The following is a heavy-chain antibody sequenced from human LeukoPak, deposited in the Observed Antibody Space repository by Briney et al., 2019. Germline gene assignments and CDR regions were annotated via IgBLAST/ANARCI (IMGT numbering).Heavy chain of an antibody. CDR3: SDSLVPAARHMDV. V-gene: IGHV3-33*01. J-gene: IGHJ6*03. Sequence: GGSLRLSCAASGFTFSSYGMHWVRQAPGKGLEWVAVIWYDGSNKYYADSVKGRFTISRDNSKNTLYLQMNSLRAEDTAVYYCSDSLVPAARHMDVWGKGTTVTVSS. D-gene: IGHD2-2*01. CDR2: IWYDGSNK. CDR1: GFTFSSYG.